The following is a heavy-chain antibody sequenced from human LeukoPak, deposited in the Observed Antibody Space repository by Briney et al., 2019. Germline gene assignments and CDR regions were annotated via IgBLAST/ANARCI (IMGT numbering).Heavy chain of an antibody. CDR1: GGSISSGGYY. D-gene: IGHD4-23*01. V-gene: IGHV4-31*03. CDR2: IFYSGST. Sequence: SETLSLTCTVSGGSISSGGYYWSWIRQHPGKGLEWIGYIFYSGSTYYNPSLKSRLTISVDTSKNQFSLNLISVTAADTAVYYCARAAVVTSFQHWGQGTVVTVSS. CDR3: ARAAVVTSFQH. J-gene: IGHJ1*01.